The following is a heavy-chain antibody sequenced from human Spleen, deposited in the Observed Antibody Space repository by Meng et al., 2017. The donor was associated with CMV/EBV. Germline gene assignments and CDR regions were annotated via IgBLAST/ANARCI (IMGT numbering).Heavy chain of an antibody. CDR3: AKDQHYSERVFDF. D-gene: IGHD4-11*01. J-gene: IGHJ4*02. V-gene: IGHV3-7*03. CDR2: IKQDGTEK. Sequence: GESLKISCAASGFTFSSYWMSWVRQAPGKGLEWVANIKQDGTEKYYVDSVKGRFTISRDNAMNSLYLQMNSLRAEDMALYYCAKDQHYSERVFDFWGQGTLVTVSS. CDR1: GFTFSSYW.